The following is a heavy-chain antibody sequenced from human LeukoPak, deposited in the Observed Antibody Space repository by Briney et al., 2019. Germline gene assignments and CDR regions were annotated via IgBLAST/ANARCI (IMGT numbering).Heavy chain of an antibody. J-gene: IGHJ4*02. CDR1: SGSISSHY. V-gene: IGHV4-59*11. Sequence: PSETLSLTCTVSSGSISSHYWSWIRQPPGKGLEWIGYIYYSGSTNYNPSLKSRVTISVDTSKNQFSLKLSSVTAADTAVYYRANLDYWGQGTLVTVSS. CDR2: IYYSGST. CDR3: ANLDY.